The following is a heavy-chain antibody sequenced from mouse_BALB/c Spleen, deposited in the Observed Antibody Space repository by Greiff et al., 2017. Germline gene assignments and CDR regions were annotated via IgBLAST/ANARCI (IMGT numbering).Heavy chain of an antibody. D-gene: IGHD1-1*01. J-gene: IGHJ4*01. CDR1: GFNIKDTY. V-gene: IGHV14-3*02. CDR3: ARGYCSSIFYAMDY. Sequence: VQLKESGAELVKPGASVKLSCTASGFNIKDTYMHWVKQRPEQGLEWIGRIDPANGNTKYDPKFQGKATITADTSSNTAYLQLSSLTSEDTAVYDCARGYCSSIFYAMDYWGQGTSVTVSS. CDR2: IDPANGNT.